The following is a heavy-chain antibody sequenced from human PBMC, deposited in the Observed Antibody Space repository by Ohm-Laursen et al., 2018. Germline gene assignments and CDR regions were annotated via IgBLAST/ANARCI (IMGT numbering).Heavy chain of an antibody. D-gene: IGHD2/OR15-2a*01. CDR2: IFYSGST. V-gene: IGHV4-59*08. J-gene: IGHJ4*02. Sequence: PSDTLSLTCTVSGGSISSYYWSWIRQPPGKGLEWIGYIFYSGSTNYNPSLKSRVSISVDTSKNQFSLKLSSVTATDTAVYFCARQRNSFQPIDYWGQGTLVTVSS. CDR3: ARQRNSFQPIDY. CDR1: GGSISSYY.